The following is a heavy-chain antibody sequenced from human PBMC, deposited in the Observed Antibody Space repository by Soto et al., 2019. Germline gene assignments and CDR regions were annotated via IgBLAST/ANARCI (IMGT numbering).Heavy chain of an antibody. Sequence: QVQLVQSGAEVKTPGSSVKVSCKASGGTLSDYAISWVRQAPGQGLEWMGGIMPTVDSANYAQNFQGRLTISADESTSTGNPELSSLRSEDTAVYYCAVAAVREIMAQESSGMAVWGQGTTVSVSS. J-gene: IGHJ6*02. CDR1: GGTLSDYA. D-gene: IGHD3-10*01. CDR3: AVAAVREIMAQESSGMAV. V-gene: IGHV1-69*01. CDR2: IMPTVDSA.